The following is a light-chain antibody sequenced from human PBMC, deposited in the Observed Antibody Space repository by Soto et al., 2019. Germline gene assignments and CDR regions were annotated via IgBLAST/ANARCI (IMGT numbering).Light chain of an antibody. V-gene: IGKV3D-20*01. CDR1: QNIPSIY. J-gene: IGKJ4*01. Sequence: PGERATLSCGASQNIPSIYLAWYQLKPGLAPRLLIYDTSIRATGIPDRFTGSGSGTDFTLTITRLEPEDFAVYYCQQYDTSLTCGGGTKVEI. CDR2: DTS. CDR3: QQYDTSLT.